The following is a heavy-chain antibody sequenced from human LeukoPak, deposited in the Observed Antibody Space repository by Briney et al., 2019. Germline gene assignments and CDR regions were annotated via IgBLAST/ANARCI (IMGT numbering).Heavy chain of an antibody. J-gene: IGHJ5*02. CDR1: GFTFSSYA. CDR3: AKNKIMLGRLLPWVSWFDP. D-gene: IGHD2-15*01. CDR2: ISGSGGST. V-gene: IGHV3-23*01. Sequence: PGGSLRLSCAASGFTFSSYAMSWVRQAPGKGLEWVSAISGSGGSTYYADSVKGRFTISRDNSKNTLYLQMNSLRAEDTAVYYCAKNKIMLGRLLPWVSWFDPWGQGTLVTVSS.